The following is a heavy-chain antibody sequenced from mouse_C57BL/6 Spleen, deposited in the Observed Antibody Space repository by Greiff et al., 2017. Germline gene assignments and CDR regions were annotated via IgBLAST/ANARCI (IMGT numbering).Heavy chain of an antibody. CDR3: ASLTGGYFDY. V-gene: IGHV3-6*01. CDR1: GYSITSGYY. D-gene: IGHD4-1*01. CDR2: ISYDGSN. J-gene: IGHJ2*01. Sequence: DVKLQESGPGLVKPSQSLSLTCSVTGYSITSGYYWNWNRQFPGNKLEWMGYISYDGSNNYNPSLKNRISITRDTSKNQFFLKLNSVTTEDTATYYCASLTGGYFDYWGQGTTLTVSS.